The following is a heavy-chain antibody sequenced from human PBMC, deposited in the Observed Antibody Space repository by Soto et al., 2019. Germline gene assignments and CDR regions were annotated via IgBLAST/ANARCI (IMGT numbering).Heavy chain of an antibody. V-gene: IGHV4-28*01. CDR2: IYFSEST. CDR1: GYSISSSNW. J-gene: IGHJ5*02. D-gene: IGHD6-19*01. CDR3: ARTGYSSGWYWSWFDP. Sequence: QVQLQESGPGLVKPSDTLSLTCAVSGYSISSSNWWGWIRQPPGKGLEWIGNIYFSESTHYNPSLKIRVSRSVDLSKNQFSLRLSSVTAVDTAVYSCARTGYSSGWYWSWFDPWGQGTLVTVSP.